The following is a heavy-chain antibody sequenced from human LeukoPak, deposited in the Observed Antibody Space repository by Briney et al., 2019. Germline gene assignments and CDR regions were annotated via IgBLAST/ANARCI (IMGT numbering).Heavy chain of an antibody. V-gene: IGHV4-39*07. CDR2: ISYSGST. D-gene: IGHD3-16*01. CDR1: GGSISTSNGYY. Sequence: SETLSLTCTVSGGSISTSNGYYWGWIRQPPGKGLEWIGSISYSGSTYYNPSLKSRVSVSVDTSKNQFSLKLSSVTAADTAVYYCARETSQKGAHYMDVWGKGTTVTISS. J-gene: IGHJ6*03. CDR3: ARETSQKGAHYMDV.